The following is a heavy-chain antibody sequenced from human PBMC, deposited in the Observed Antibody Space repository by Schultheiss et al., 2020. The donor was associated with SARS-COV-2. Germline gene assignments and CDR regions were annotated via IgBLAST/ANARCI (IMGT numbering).Heavy chain of an antibody. J-gene: IGHJ6*02. Sequence: ASVKVSCKASGYTFTGYYMHWVRQAPGQGLEWMGWINPNSGGTNYAQKFQGRVTMTRDTSISTAYMELSRLRSDDTAVYYCARWPDYYYGMDVWGQGTTVTVSS. CDR1: GYTFTGYY. V-gene: IGHV1-2*02. CDR2: INPNSGGT. CDR3: ARWPDYYYGMDV.